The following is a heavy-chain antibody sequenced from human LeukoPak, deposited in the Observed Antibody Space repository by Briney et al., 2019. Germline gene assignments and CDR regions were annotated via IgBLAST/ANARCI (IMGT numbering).Heavy chain of an antibody. D-gene: IGHD6-13*01. CDR3: ARKPVYSSSRNWFDP. CDR2: VNPNSGNT. J-gene: IGHJ5*02. V-gene: IGHV1-8*01. CDR1: GYTFTSYD. Sequence: GASVKVSCKASGYTFTSYDINWVRQATGQGLEWMGWVNPNSGNTGYAQKFQGRVTMTRNTSIGTAYMELSSLRSEDTAVYYCARKPVYSSSRNWFDPWGQGTLVTVSS.